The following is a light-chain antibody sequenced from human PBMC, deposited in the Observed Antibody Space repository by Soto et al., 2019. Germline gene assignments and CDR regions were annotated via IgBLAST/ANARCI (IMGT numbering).Light chain of an antibody. CDR3: QQFGNSPWT. CDR2: GTS. Sequence: VLSQSPGRLSLSPGERATLSCRASQSVPSTYFAWYQQKSGQPPRLPISGTSNRATGIPDRFSGSGSGRDFTLTISRLEPEDFAVYFCQQFGNSPWTFGQGTKVDIK. CDR1: QSVPSTY. J-gene: IGKJ1*01. V-gene: IGKV3-20*01.